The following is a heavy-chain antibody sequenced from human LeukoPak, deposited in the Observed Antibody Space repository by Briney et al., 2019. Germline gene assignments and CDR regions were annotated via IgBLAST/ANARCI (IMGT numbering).Heavy chain of an antibody. Sequence: ASVKVSCKASGYTFTTYDINWVRQATGQGLEWMGWMNPTSGNTGYAQEIQGRVTMTRDTSTSTAYMELSSLRSEDTAVYYCARGSYADERSGYNKEFDLWGQGTLVTVSS. CDR2: MNPTSGNT. V-gene: IGHV1-8*01. CDR3: ARGSYADERSGYNKEFDL. CDR1: GYTFTTYD. D-gene: IGHD1-1*01. J-gene: IGHJ5*02.